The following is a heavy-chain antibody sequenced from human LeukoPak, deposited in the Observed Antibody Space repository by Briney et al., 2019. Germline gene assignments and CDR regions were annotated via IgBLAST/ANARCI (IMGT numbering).Heavy chain of an antibody. V-gene: IGHV1-18*01. Sequence: GASVKVSCKASGYTFTSYGISWVRQAPGQGLEWMGWISAYNGNTNYAQKFQGRVTITADESTSTAYMELSSLRSEDTAVYYCARERIQNQDFDYWGQGTLVTVSS. CDR1: GYTFTSYG. CDR3: ARERIQNQDFDY. CDR2: ISAYNGNT. D-gene: IGHD1-14*01. J-gene: IGHJ4*02.